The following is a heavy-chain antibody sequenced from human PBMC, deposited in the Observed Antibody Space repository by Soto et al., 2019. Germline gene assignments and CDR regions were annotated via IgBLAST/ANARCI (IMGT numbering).Heavy chain of an antibody. CDR2: IFYSGST. CDR1: GGSISSYY. V-gene: IGHV4-59*01. J-gene: IGHJ4*01. D-gene: IGHD3-16*01. CDR3: ARVTPTFGGYFDY. Sequence: SETLSLTCTVSGGSISSYYWSWIRQPPGKGLEWIGFIFYSGSTDYNSSFKSRVTISVDTSKHQFSLKLNSVTAADTAVYYCARVTPTFGGYFDYWGHGTLVTVSS.